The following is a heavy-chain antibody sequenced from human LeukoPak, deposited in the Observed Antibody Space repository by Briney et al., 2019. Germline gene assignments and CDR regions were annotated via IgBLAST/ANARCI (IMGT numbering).Heavy chain of an antibody. D-gene: IGHD3-16*01. V-gene: IGHV4-59*08. CDR3: ARNDGDI. CDR1: GSSVSSYY. CDR2: IYYSGST. J-gene: IGHJ3*02. Sequence: SETLSLTCTVSGSSVSSYYWSWIRQPPGKGLEWIGYIYYSGSTNYNPSLKSRVTIGVDRSKNQFSLKLSSVTAADTAVYYCARNDGDIWGQGTMVTVSS.